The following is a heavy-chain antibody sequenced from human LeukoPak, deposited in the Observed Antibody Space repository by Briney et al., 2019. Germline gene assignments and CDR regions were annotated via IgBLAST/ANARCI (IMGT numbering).Heavy chain of an antibody. CDR2: IYTSGST. CDR1: GGSISSGSYY. CDR3: ARIYSGRDY. D-gene: IGHD4-11*01. J-gene: IGHJ4*02. V-gene: IGHV4-61*02. Sequence: SQTLSLTCTVSGGSISSGSYYWSWIRQPAGKGLEWIGRIYTSGSTNYNPSLKSRVTISVDTSKNQFSLKLSSVTAADTAVYYCARIYSGRDYWGQGTLVIVSS.